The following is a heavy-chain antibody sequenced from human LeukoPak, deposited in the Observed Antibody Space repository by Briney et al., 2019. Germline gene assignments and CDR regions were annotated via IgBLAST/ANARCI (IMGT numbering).Heavy chain of an antibody. V-gene: IGHV3-9*01. J-gene: IGHJ6*02. Sequence: GRSLRLSCAASGFTFDDYAMHWVRQAPGKGLEWVSVISWNSGTIGYADSVKGRFTISRDNAKNSLYLQMNSLRAEDTAVYYCARAPGHLSHLDVWGQGTTVTVSS. CDR3: ARAPGHLSHLDV. CDR1: GFTFDDYA. CDR2: ISWNSGTI. D-gene: IGHD2/OR15-2a*01.